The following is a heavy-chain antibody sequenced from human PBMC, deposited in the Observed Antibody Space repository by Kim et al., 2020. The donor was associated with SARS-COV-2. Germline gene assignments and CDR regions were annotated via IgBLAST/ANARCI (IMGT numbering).Heavy chain of an antibody. V-gene: IGHV4-4*02. Sequence: SETLSLTCAVSGGSISSSNWSSWVRQPPGKGLEWIGDIYHSGSTNYNPSLKSRVTISVDKSKNQFSLKLSSVTAADTAVYYCARVGSGSYYNLDYWGQGTLVTVSS. D-gene: IGHD3-10*01. CDR1: GGSISSSNW. CDR3: ARVGSGSYYNLDY. J-gene: IGHJ4*02. CDR2: IYHSGST.